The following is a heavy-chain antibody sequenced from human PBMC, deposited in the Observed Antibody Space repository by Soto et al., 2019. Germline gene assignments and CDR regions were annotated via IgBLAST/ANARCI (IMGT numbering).Heavy chain of an antibody. V-gene: IGHV3-30-3*01. CDR2: ISYDGSNK. CDR1: GFTFSSYA. D-gene: IGHD6-19*01. CDR3: ARAEIEYSSGWYLLSEAFDI. Sequence: SGGSLRLSCAASGFTFSSYAMHWVRQAPGKGLEWVAVISYDGSNKYYADSVKGRFTISRDNSKNTLYLQMNSLRAEDTAVYYCARAEIEYSSGWYLLSEAFDIWGQGTMVTVSS. J-gene: IGHJ3*02.